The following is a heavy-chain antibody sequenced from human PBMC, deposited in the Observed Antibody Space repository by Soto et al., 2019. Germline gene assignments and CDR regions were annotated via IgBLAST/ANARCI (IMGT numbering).Heavy chain of an antibody. CDR3: ARDLNYGLFDY. J-gene: IGHJ4*02. CDR2: ISSSSSTI. CDR1: GFTFSSYS. D-gene: IGHD4-17*01. Sequence: EVPLVESGGGLVQPGGSLRLSCAASGFTFSSYSMNWVRQAPGKGLEWVSYISSSSSTIYYAGSVKGRFTISRDNAKNSLYLQMNSLRAGDTAVYYCARDLNYGLFDYWGQGTLVTVSS. V-gene: IGHV3-48*01.